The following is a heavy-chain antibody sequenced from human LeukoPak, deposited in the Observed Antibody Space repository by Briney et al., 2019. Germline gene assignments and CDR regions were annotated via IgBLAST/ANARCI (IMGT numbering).Heavy chain of an antibody. D-gene: IGHD4-17*01. V-gene: IGHV3-23*01. Sequence: GGSLRLSCAASGFTFGSYGMSWVRQAPGKGLEWVSFITPNADRTSYADSAEGRFTISRDNSKNTLYLQMNSLRADDTAVYFCAKGESGTSVTFDYWGRGTLVTVSS. CDR2: ITPNADRT. CDR3: AKGESGTSVTFDY. CDR1: GFTFGSYG. J-gene: IGHJ4*02.